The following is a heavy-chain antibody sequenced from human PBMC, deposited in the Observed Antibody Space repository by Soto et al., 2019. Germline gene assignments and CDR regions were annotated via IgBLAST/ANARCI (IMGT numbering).Heavy chain of an antibody. D-gene: IGHD6-19*01. V-gene: IGHV3-21*01. Sequence: GGSLRLSCAASGFTFSSYSMNWVRQAPGKGLEWVSSISSSSSYIYYADSVKGRFTISRDNAKNSLYLQMNSLRAEDTAVYYCARDRGSSGWYGDYYYGMDVWGQGTTVTVS. CDR2: ISSSSSYI. J-gene: IGHJ6*02. CDR3: ARDRGSSGWYGDYYYGMDV. CDR1: GFTFSSYS.